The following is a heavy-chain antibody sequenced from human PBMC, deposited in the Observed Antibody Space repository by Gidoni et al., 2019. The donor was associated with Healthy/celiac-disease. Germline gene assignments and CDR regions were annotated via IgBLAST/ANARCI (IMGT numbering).Heavy chain of an antibody. CDR3: ARCPQYSYGLIWFDY. V-gene: IGHV4-39*01. J-gene: IGHJ4*02. D-gene: IGHD5-18*01. CDR2: IYYSGST. Sequence: QLQLQESGPGLVKPSETLSLTCTVSGGSISSSSYYWGWIRQPPGKGLEWIGSIYYSGSTYYNPSLKSRVTISVDTSKNQFSLKLSSVTAADTAVYYCARCPQYSYGLIWFDYWGQGTLVTVSS. CDR1: GGSISSSSYY.